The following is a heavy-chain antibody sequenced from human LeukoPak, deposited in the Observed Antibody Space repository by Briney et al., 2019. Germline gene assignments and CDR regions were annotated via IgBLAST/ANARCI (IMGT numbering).Heavy chain of an antibody. J-gene: IGHJ6*03. CDR3: TRLIMSSIYYYYMDV. CDR1: GGSISNND. V-gene: IGHV4-59*01. Sequence: SETLSLTCTVSGGSISNNDWSWIRQPPGKGLEWIGYIYNSGSTNYNPSLKSRVTISVDMSKNQFSLKLSSVTAADTAVYYCTRLIMSSIYYYYMDVWGKGTTVTVSS. D-gene: IGHD3-10*01. CDR2: IYNSGST.